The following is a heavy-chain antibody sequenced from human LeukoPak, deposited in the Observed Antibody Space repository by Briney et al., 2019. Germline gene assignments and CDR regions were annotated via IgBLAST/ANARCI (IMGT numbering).Heavy chain of an antibody. CDR3: ARDLEMATTLYWYFDL. Sequence: ASVKVSCKASGYTFTSHGISWVRQAPGQGLEWMGWISAYNGDTNYAQKLQGRVTMTTDTSTSTAYMELKSLRSDDTAVYYCARDLEMATTLYWYFDLWGRGTLVTVSS. V-gene: IGHV1-18*01. CDR1: GYTFTSHG. J-gene: IGHJ2*01. D-gene: IGHD5-24*01. CDR2: ISAYNGDT.